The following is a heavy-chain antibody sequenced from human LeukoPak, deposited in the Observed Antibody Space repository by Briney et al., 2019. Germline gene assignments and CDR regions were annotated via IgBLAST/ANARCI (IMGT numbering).Heavy chain of an antibody. CDR2: MNPNSGNT. V-gene: IGHV1-8*01. Sequence: ASVKVSCKASGYTFTSYDINWVRQATGQGLEWMGWMNPNSGNTGYAQKFQGRVTMTRNTSISTAYMELSSLRSEDTAVYYCARDYYDYPWTFDYWGQGTLVTVSS. CDR3: ARDYYDYPWTFDY. D-gene: IGHD3-22*01. J-gene: IGHJ4*02. CDR1: GYTFTSYD.